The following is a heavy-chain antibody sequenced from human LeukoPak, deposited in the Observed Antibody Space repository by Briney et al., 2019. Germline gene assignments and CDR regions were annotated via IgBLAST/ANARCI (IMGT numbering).Heavy chain of an antibody. CDR2: IYYSGST. Sequence: SETLSLTCTVSGGSISSYYWSWIRQPPGKGLEWIGYIYYSGSTNYNPSLKSRVTISVGTSKNQFSLRLSSVTAADTAAYYCARVSAIAVAGYKSFDYWGQGTLVTVSS. V-gene: IGHV4-59*01. J-gene: IGHJ4*02. CDR3: ARVSAIAVAGYKSFDY. D-gene: IGHD6-19*01. CDR1: GGSISSYY.